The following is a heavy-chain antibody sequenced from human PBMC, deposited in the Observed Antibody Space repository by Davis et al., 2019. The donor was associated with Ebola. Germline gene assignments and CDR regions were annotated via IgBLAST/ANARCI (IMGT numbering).Heavy chain of an antibody. J-gene: IGHJ6*02. V-gene: IGHV3-21*01. D-gene: IGHD1-26*01. Sequence: GESLKISCAASGFTFSTYTMTWVRQAPGKGLEWVSSISISSAFIYYADSVKGRFTVSRDNAKNSLSLQMNSLRAEDTAVYYCARDILGDRGMDVWGQGTTVTVSS. CDR2: ISISSAFI. CDR3: ARDILGDRGMDV. CDR1: GFTFSTYT.